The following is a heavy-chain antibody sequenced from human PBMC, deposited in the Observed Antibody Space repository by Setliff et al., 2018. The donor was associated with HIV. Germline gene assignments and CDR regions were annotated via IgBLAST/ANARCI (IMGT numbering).Heavy chain of an antibody. V-gene: IGHV4-39*01. D-gene: IGHD3-22*01. Sequence: SETLSLTCNASGGSITSGNYYWTWIRQPPGKGLEWIASISHSGNTYYNPSLNSRVTISLDTSKNQFSLKLTSVTAADTAVYYCANRLYYYDSSGSLREEGFDPWGQGTLVTVSS. J-gene: IGHJ5*02. CDR3: ANRLYYYDSSGSLREEGFDP. CDR1: GGSITSGNYY. CDR2: ISHSGNT.